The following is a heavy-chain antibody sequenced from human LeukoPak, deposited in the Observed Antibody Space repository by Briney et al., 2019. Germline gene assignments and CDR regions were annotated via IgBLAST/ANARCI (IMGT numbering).Heavy chain of an antibody. D-gene: IGHD2-2*01. J-gene: IGHJ5*02. CDR1: GYAFTSYD. CDR2: MRPNSGNT. V-gene: IGHV1-8*01. CDR3: ARAPFCSSTGCFYWFDP. Sequence: ASVKVSCKASGYAFTSYDINWVRQATGQGLEWMGWMRPNSGNTGYAQKFQGRVTMTRNTSISTTYMELSSLRSEDTAVYYCARAPFCSSTGCFYWFDPWGQETLVTVSS.